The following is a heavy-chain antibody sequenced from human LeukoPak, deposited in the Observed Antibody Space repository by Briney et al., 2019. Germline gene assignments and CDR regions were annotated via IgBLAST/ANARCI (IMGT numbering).Heavy chain of an antibody. CDR3: AKDRDTDFDI. J-gene: IGHJ3*02. CDR1: GFTFSNYP. V-gene: IGHV3-30*18. Sequence: AGTLRLSGVGSGFTFSNYPMHWVRQAPGKGLEWVTIISYDGSDKHYVDSVKGRFTISRDNSKNTLYLQMNSLRAEDTAVYYCAKDRDTDFDIWGQGTMVTVSS. CDR2: ISYDGSDK. D-gene: IGHD5-18*01.